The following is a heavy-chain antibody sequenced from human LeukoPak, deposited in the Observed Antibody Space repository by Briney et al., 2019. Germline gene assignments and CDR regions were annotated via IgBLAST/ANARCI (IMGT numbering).Heavy chain of an antibody. V-gene: IGHV3-48*02. Sequence: QPGWSLRLSCAASGFTFSTYSMSLFRQAPGKGLEWVTFISSSSDTIYYGDSVKGRFTISRDNAKNSLCLQMNSLRDEDTAVYYCARGYASGNFYYWGQGTLVTVSS. CDR3: ARGYASGNFYY. CDR2: ISSSSDTI. CDR1: GFTFSTYS. J-gene: IGHJ4*02. D-gene: IGHD3-10*01.